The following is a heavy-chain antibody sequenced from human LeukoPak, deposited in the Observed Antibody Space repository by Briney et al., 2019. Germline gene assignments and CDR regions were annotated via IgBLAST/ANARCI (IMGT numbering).Heavy chain of an antibody. Sequence: PGGSLRLSCAASGFTFSNYAMSWVRQAPGKGLEWVSVISDSGVRTSYADSVKGRFTISRDNAGNTLFLQMNNLRDADTAVYFCAKTSPGSFSYGMEFWGQGTTVTVSS. V-gene: IGHV3-23*01. CDR1: GFTFSNYA. CDR3: AKTSPGSFSYGMEF. D-gene: IGHD1-26*01. J-gene: IGHJ6*02. CDR2: ISDSGVRT.